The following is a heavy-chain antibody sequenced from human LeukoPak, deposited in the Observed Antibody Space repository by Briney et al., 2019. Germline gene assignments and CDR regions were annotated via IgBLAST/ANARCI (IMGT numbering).Heavy chain of an antibody. D-gene: IGHD1/OR15-1a*01. Sequence: SGPTLGKSSETLTLTCTFSGLSLSRTGVGVGWVRQPPGKALGWLEYIYWADDKRYSASLKSRLTINKDTSKNHVVLIMTNMEPVDTATYYCAHKFLTSASPPLFDYWGQGTLVTVSS. CDR1: GLSLSRTGVG. V-gene: IGHV2-5*02. CDR3: AHKFLTSASPPLFDY. J-gene: IGHJ4*02. CDR2: IYWADDK.